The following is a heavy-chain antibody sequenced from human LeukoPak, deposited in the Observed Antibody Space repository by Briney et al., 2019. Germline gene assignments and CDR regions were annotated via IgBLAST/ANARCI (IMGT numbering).Heavy chain of an antibody. J-gene: IGHJ4*02. CDR3: VTDRGWFSFDY. V-gene: IGHV3-7*02. Sequence: RGGSLRLSSAASGFTFSSYWRAWVRQAPGKGLEWVANIKEDGSEKYYVDSVKARFTITRDNARNSLYLQMNSLRDEDTARYYRVTDRGWFSFDYWGQGTQVTVSS. CDR2: IKEDGSEK. CDR1: GFTFSSYW. D-gene: IGHD3-10*01.